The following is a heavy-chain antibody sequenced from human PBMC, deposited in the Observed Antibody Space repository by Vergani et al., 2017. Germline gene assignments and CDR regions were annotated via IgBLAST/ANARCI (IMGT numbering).Heavy chain of an antibody. CDR1: GFTFSTYD. J-gene: IGHJ4*02. V-gene: IGHV3-13*01. D-gene: IGHD5-12*01. CDR3: TKGSRGYTGYFFDY. CDR2: IGTAGDT. Sequence: EVQMVESGGGLVKPGGSLRLSCAASGFTFSTYDMHWVRQATGKGLEWVSAIGTAGDTYYPGSVKGRFTISRENAKNSLYLQMNSLRADDTAVYYCTKGSRGYTGYFFDYWGQGTLATVSS.